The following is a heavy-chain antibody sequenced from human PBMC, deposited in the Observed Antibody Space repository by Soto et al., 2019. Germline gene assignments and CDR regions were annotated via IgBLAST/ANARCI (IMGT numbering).Heavy chain of an antibody. Sequence: PGGSRRLSCAASGFTFSSYAMHWVRQAPGKGLEWVAVISYDGSNKYYADSVKGRFTISRDNSKNTLYLQMNSLRAEDTAVYYCARGAYYDFWSSWGWFDPWGQGTLVTVSS. CDR3: ARGAYYDFWSSWGWFDP. CDR1: GFTFSSYA. CDR2: ISYDGSNK. V-gene: IGHV3-30-3*01. J-gene: IGHJ5*02. D-gene: IGHD3-3*01.